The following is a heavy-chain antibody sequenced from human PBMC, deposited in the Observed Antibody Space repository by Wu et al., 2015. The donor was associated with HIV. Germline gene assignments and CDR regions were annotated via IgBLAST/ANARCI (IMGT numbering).Heavy chain of an antibody. CDR1: GYTFTSYD. J-gene: IGHJ1*01. CDR3: ARGRGYYDILTGYYSEYFQH. Sequence: QVQLVQSGAEVKKPGASVKVSCKASGYTFTSYDINWVRQATGQGLEWMGWMNPNSGNTGYAQKFQGRVTMTRNTSISTAYMELSSLRSEDTAVYYCARGRGYYDILTGYYSEYFQHWGQGTLVTVSS. CDR2: MNPNSGNT. V-gene: IGHV1-8*01. D-gene: IGHD3-9*01.